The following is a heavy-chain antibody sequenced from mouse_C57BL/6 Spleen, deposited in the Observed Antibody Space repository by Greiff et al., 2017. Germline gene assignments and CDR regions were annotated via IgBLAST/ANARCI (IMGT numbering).Heavy chain of an antibody. Sequence: EVQLEESGGGLVQPGGSLKLSCVASGFTFNTYSMTWVRQAPGKGLEWVAHIRFKSGNYATYYAESVKGRFTISIDDSKSMIYLQMNKLKAEDTGMYYCADDHYVYFDYWGQGTILTVSA. V-gene: IGHV6-3*01. CDR3: ADDHYVYFDY. CDR2: IRFKSGNYAT. CDR1: GFTFNTYS. J-gene: IGHJ2*01. D-gene: IGHD1-2*01.